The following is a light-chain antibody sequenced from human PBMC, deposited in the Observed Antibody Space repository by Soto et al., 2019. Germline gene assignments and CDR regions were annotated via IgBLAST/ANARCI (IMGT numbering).Light chain of an antibody. CDR3: SLYTTDSTYV. J-gene: IGLJ1*01. Sequence: QSVLTQPASVSGSPGQSITISCTGTSSDIGNYDFVSWYQQVPGTAPKAMIYEVSSRPSGVPDRFSGSKSGNTASLTISGLQAEDDAEYYCSLYTTDSTYVFGTGTKLTVL. CDR2: EVS. V-gene: IGLV2-18*01. CDR1: SSDIGNYDF.